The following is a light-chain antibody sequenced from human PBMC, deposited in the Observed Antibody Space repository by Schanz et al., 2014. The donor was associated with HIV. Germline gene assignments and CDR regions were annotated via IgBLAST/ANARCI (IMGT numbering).Light chain of an antibody. V-gene: IGLV1-47*01. CDR3: QTYDYRLSGSRV. Sequence: QSVLTQPPSASGTPGQRVTISCSGSSSDIGSNYVYWYQQLPGTAPKLLIYRNNQRPSGVPDRFSGSKSGTSASLAISGLQSEDEADYYCQTYDYRLSGSRVFGGGTKLTVL. J-gene: IGLJ3*02. CDR1: SSDIGSNY. CDR2: RNN.